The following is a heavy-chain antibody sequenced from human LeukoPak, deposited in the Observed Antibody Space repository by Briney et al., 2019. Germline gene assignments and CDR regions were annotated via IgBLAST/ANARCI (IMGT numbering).Heavy chain of an antibody. CDR3: ARGPHSSGWYREFDY. CDR2: IIPIFGTA. CDR1: GGTFSSYA. D-gene: IGHD6-19*01. V-gene: IGHV1-69*13. Sequence: ASVKVSCKASGGTFSSYAISWVRQAPGQGLEWMGGIIPIFGTANYAQKFQGRVTITADESTSTAYMELSSLRSEDTAVYYCARGPHSSGWYREFDYWGQGTLVTSPQ. J-gene: IGHJ4*02.